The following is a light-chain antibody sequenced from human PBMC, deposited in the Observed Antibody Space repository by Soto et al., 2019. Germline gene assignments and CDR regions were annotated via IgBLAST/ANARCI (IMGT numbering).Light chain of an antibody. CDR2: KAS. Sequence: DIQMTQSPSTLSASVGDTVTITCRASQRISSWLGWYQQKPGKAPKPLIYKASSLESGVPSRFSGNGSGPDFTFTISSLQPDDFATYYCQQYNSYPLTFGGGTKVEIK. V-gene: IGKV1-5*03. CDR1: QRISSW. CDR3: QQYNSYPLT. J-gene: IGKJ4*01.